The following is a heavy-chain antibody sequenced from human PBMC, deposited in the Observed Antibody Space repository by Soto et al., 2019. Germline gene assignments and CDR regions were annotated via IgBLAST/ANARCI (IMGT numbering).Heavy chain of an antibody. J-gene: IGHJ4*02. D-gene: IGHD2-8*01. Sequence: QVQLVQSGAEVKKPGASVKVSCKASGYTFTSYGISWVRQAPGQGLEWMGWISAYNGNTNYAQKLQGRVTMTTDTATSTAYIELRSLRSDDTAVYYCARDGYCTNGVCDFDYWGQGTLVTVSS. CDR2: ISAYNGNT. CDR1: GYTFTSYG. CDR3: ARDGYCTNGVCDFDY. V-gene: IGHV1-18*01.